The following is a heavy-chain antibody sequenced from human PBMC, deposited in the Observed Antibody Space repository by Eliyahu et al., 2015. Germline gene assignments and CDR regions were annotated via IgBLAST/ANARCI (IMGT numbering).Heavy chain of an antibody. CDR3: ARLGYCTNGICYSAQH. V-gene: IGHV5-51*01. Sequence: EVQLVQSGAEVKKPGEXXKIXXTXSGYSFXSYGIGWVRQMPGKGLEXMGIIYPGDSDTRYSPSFQGQVTISADKSISTAYLQWSSLKASDTAMYYCARLGYCTNGICYSAQHWGQGTLVTVSS. J-gene: IGHJ1*01. CDR1: GYSFXSYG. CDR2: IYPGDSDT. D-gene: IGHD2-8*01.